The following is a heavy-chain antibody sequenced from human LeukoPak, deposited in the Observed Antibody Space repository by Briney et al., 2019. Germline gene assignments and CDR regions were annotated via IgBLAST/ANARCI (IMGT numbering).Heavy chain of an antibody. J-gene: IGHJ4*02. CDR3: ARAPYSGYDQPLGY. CDR1: GDSFSSNSAA. Sequence: SQTLSLTCAISGDSFSSNSAAWNWLRQSPSRGLEWLGRTYYRSKRYNDYAVSVKSRITINPDTSKNQFSLQLNSVTPEDTAVYYCARAPYSGYDQPLGYWGQGTLVTVSS. D-gene: IGHD5-12*01. V-gene: IGHV6-1*01. CDR2: TYYRSKRYN.